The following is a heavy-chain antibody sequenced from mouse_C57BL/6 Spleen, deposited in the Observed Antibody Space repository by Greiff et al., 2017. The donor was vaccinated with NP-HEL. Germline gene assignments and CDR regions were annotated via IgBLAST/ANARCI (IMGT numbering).Heavy chain of an antibody. CDR2: IYPSDSET. D-gene: IGHD1-1*01. CDR1: GYTFTSYW. J-gene: IGHJ2*01. Sequence: QVQLQQPGAELVRPGSSVKLSCKASGYTFTSYWMDWVKQRPGQGLEWIGNIYPSDSETHYNQKFKDKATLTVDKSSSTAYMQLNSLTSEDSAVYFCARGGGSSYFDYWGQGTTLTVSS. V-gene: IGHV1-61*01. CDR3: ARGGGSSYFDY.